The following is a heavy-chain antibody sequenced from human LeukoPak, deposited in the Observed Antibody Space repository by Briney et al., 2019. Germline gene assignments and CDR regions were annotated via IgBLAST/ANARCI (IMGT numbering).Heavy chain of an antibody. J-gene: IGHJ4*02. CDR1: GGSISSGDYY. CDR3: AGERIDLKEGYSSGWSDY. V-gene: IGHV4-30-4*08. D-gene: IGHD6-19*01. Sequence: PSETLSLTCTVSGGSISSGDYYWRWIRQPPGKGLEWIGYIYYSGSTYYNPSLKSRLTISVDTSKNPFSLKLSSVNAADTAVYYCAGERIDLKEGYSSGWSDYWGQGTLVTVSS. CDR2: IYYSGST.